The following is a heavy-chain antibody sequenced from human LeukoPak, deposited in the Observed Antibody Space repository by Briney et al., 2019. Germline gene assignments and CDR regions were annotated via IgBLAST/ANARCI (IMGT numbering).Heavy chain of an antibody. V-gene: IGHV4-59*08. CDR1: GGSISGNF. Sequence: SETLSLTCTVSGGSISGNFWSWIRQPPGKGLEYIGYIYYSGSTYYNPSLKSRVTTSVDTSKNQFSLRLSSVTAADTAVYYCARLGGLPGYYFDYWGQGTLVAVSS. J-gene: IGHJ4*02. CDR2: IYYSGST. D-gene: IGHD3-10*01. CDR3: ARLGGLPGYYFDY.